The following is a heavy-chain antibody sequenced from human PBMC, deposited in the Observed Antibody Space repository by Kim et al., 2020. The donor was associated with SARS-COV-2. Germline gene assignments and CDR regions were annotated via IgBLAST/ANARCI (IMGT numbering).Heavy chain of an antibody. J-gene: IGHJ6*02. Sequence: GGSLRLSCAASGFTFSSYSMNWVRQAPGKGLEWVSSISSSSSYIYYADSVKGRFTISRDNAKNSLYLQMNSLRAEDTAVYYCARDLNSQAGQVDLEWLLFFSVWGQGTTVTVSS. D-gene: IGHD3-3*01. V-gene: IGHV3-21*01. CDR2: ISSSSSYI. CDR1: GFTFSSYS. CDR3: ARDLNSQAGQVDLEWLLFFSV.